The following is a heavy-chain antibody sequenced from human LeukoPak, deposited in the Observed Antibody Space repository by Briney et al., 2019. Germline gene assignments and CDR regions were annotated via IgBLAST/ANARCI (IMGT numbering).Heavy chain of an antibody. CDR1: GFSISNSW. J-gene: IGHJ4*02. CDR2: IRYDGSNE. Sequence: GGSLRLSCTASGFSISNSWMSWVRQAPGKGLEWVAFIRYDGSNEYYADSVKGRFTISRDNSKNTLYLQVNSLRAEDTAMYYCAKQAVAFDSWGQGTLVTVSS. CDR3: AKQAVAFDS. V-gene: IGHV3-30*02. D-gene: IGHD6-19*01.